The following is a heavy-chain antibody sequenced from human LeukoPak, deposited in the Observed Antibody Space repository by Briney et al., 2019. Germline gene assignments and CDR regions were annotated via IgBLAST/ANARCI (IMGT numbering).Heavy chain of an antibody. J-gene: IGHJ4*02. CDR2: ISGSGGST. D-gene: IGHD6-13*01. CDR1: GFTFSSYA. CDR3: AKARGSEIAAATNY. V-gene: IGHV3-23*01. Sequence: PGGSLRLSCAASGFTFSSYAMSWVRQAPGKGLEWVSAISGSGGSTYYADSVKGRFTISGDNSKNTLYLQMNSLRAEDTAVYYCAKARGSEIAAATNYWGQGALVTVSS.